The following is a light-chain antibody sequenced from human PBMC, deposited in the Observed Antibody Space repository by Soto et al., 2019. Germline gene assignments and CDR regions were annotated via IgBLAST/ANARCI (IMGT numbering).Light chain of an antibody. CDR3: QQYDIWPPT. Sequence: EVVLTQSPGTLSLSPGERATLSCRASQTVSSSYLAWYQQKPGQAPRLLIYDASSRATGIPDRFSGSGSGTDFTLTISSLQSEDFAVYYCQQYDIWPPTFGQGTKVDIK. CDR1: QTVSSSY. CDR2: DAS. V-gene: IGKV3-20*01. J-gene: IGKJ1*01.